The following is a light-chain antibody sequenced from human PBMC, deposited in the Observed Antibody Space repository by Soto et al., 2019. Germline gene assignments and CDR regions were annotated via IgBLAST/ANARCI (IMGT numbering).Light chain of an antibody. CDR1: SSDVGGYKY. CDR3: SSYAGSNNYV. CDR2: EVS. Sequence: QSVLTQPPSASRSPGQSVTISCTGTSSDVGGYKYVSWYQQHPGKAPKLMIYEVSKRPSGVPDRFSGSKSGNTASLTVSGLQAEDEADYYCSSYAGSNNYVFGTGTKLTVL. V-gene: IGLV2-8*02. J-gene: IGLJ1*01.